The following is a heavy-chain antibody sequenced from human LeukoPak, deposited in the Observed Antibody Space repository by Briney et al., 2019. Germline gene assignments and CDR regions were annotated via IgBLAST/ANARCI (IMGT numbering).Heavy chain of an antibody. V-gene: IGHV1-69*05. CDR3: ATDYYDSSGYYPEAY. J-gene: IGHJ4*02. Sequence: VKVSCKASGGTFSTYSISWVRQAPGQGLEWMGGIIPIFGTANYAQKFQGRVTITTDESTSTAYMELSSLRSEDTAVYYCATDYYDSSGYYPEAYWGQGTLVTVSS. CDR2: IIPIFGTA. CDR1: GGTFSTYS. D-gene: IGHD3-22*01.